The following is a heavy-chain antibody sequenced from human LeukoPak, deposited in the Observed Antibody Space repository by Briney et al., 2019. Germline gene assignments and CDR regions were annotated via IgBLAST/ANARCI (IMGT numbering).Heavy chain of an antibody. D-gene: IGHD6-19*01. Sequence: ASVKVSCKASGYTFTSYGISWVRQAPGQGLEWMGWISAYNGNTNYAQTLQGRVTMTTDTSTSTAYMELRSLRSDDTAVYYCARDLGQWLVGDYYYGMDVWGQGTTVTVSS. CDR1: GYTFTSYG. V-gene: IGHV1-18*01. CDR3: ARDLGQWLVGDYYYGMDV. J-gene: IGHJ6*02. CDR2: ISAYNGNT.